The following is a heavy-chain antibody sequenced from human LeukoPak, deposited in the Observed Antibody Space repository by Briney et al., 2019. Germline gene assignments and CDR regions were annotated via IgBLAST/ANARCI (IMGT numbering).Heavy chain of an antibody. CDR1: GFTFSSYG. V-gene: IGHV3-30*02. Sequence: PGGSLRLSXAASGFTFSSYGMHWVRQAPGKGLEWVAFIRYDGSNKYYADSVNGRFTISRDNSKNTLYLQMNSLRAEDTAVYYCAKIAASSSSNDYWGQGTLVTVSS. D-gene: IGHD6-6*01. CDR2: IRYDGSNK. CDR3: AKIAASSSSNDY. J-gene: IGHJ4*02.